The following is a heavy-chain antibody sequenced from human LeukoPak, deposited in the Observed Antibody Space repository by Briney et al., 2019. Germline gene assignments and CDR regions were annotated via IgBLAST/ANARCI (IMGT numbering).Heavy chain of an antibody. D-gene: IGHD3-10*01. Sequence: GGSLRLSCAASGFTFSGYAMNWVRQAPGKGLEWVSVIYSGGSTYCADSVKGRFTISRDNSKNTLYLQMNSLRAEDTAVYYCARDRGVQGVIWGQGTLVTVSS. J-gene: IGHJ4*02. CDR3: ARDRGVQGVI. CDR1: GFTFSGYA. CDR2: IYSGGST. V-gene: IGHV3-53*01.